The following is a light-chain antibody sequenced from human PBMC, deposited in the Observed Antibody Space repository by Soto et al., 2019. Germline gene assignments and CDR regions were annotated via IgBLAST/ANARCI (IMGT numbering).Light chain of an antibody. CDR3: SSYTSSSTWL. CDR2: EVS. Sequence: QSVLTQPASVSGSPGQSITISCTGTRSDVGAYNYVSWYQQHPGKAPKLMIYEVSSRPSGVSNRFSGSKSANTASLTISGLQAGDEADYYCSSYTSSSTWLFGGGTKLTVL. V-gene: IGLV2-14*03. CDR1: RSDVGAYNY. J-gene: IGLJ3*02.